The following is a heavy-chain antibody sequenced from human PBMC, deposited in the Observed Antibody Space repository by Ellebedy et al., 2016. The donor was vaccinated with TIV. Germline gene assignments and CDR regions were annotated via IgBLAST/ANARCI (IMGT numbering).Heavy chain of an antibody. CDR3: ATEIPVAARIEF. Sequence: MPSETLSLTCSVSGGSINSRGYSWDWIRQPPGKGLAWLGSISDSGSTFYNPSLKSRVSISVETSKNQFSLKLRSVTAADTAFYYWATEIPVAARIEFWGQGALVTVSS. D-gene: IGHD6-19*01. J-gene: IGHJ4*02. CDR1: GGSINSRGYS. CDR2: ISDSGST. V-gene: IGHV4-39*02.